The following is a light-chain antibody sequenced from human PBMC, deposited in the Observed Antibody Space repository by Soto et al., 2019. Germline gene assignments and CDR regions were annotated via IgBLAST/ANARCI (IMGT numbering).Light chain of an antibody. CDR2: KAS. J-gene: IGKJ5*01. Sequence: DIQMTQSPSSLSASVGDRVTITCRGSQGISSWLAWYQQKPGKAPKLLIYKASTLKSGVPSRFSGSGSGTEFTLTISSLQPDDVATYYCQHYNSYSEAFGQGTRLEIK. CDR1: QGISSW. CDR3: QHYNSYSEA. V-gene: IGKV1-5*03.